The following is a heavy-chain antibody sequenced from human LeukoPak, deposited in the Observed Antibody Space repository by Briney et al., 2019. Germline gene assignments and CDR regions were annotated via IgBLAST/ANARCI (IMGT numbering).Heavy chain of an antibody. CDR1: GGSISSSSYY. J-gene: IGHJ4*02. Sequence: SETLSLTCTVSGGSISSSSYYWGWIRQPPGKGLEWIGSIYYSGSTYYNPSLKSRVTMSVDTSKNQFSLKLSSVTAADTAVYYCARRVYRSGWYPTGDYFDYWGQGILVTVSS. CDR2: IYYSGST. D-gene: IGHD6-19*01. CDR3: ARRVYRSGWYPTGDYFDY. V-gene: IGHV4-39*01.